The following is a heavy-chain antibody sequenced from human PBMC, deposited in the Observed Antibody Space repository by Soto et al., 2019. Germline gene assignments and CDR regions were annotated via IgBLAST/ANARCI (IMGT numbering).Heavy chain of an antibody. V-gene: IGHV1-8*01. CDR2: MNTNSGNT. CDR1: GYTFTSYD. D-gene: IGHD6-13*01. Sequence: ASVKVSCKASGYTFTSYDINWVRQAPGQGLERMGWMNTNSGNTGYAQKFQGRVTMTRNTSISTAYMELSSLRSEDTAVYYGASLAAGTNWAFHWGKETPVTVSS. CDR3: ASLAAGTNWAFH. J-gene: IGHJ4*02.